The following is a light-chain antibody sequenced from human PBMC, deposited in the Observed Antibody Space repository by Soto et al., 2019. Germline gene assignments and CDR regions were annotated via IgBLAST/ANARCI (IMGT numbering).Light chain of an antibody. Sequence: EIVMTQSPATLSVSPGERATLSCRASRSVSSNLAWYQQKPGQAPRLLIYGPSTRATGIPARFSGSGSGTVFTLTISSLQSEDFAIYYCQQYKNWPAITFGQGTRLGIK. V-gene: IGKV3D-15*01. CDR2: GPS. CDR1: RSVSSN. CDR3: QQYKNWPAIT. J-gene: IGKJ5*01.